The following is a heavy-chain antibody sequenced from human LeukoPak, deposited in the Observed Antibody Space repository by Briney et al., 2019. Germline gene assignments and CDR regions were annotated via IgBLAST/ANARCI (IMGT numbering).Heavy chain of an antibody. CDR2: IYYSGST. D-gene: IGHD3-10*01. CDR1: GGSISSSSCY. V-gene: IGHV4-39*07. Sequence: PSETLSLTSTVSGGSISSSSCYWGWLRHPPGTGLEWRGSIYYSGSTYYNPSLKSRVTISVDTSKNQFSLKLSSVTAADTAVYYCARDRGGSGPRRGLSDYWGQGTLVTVSS. CDR3: ARDRGGSGPRRGLSDY. J-gene: IGHJ4*02.